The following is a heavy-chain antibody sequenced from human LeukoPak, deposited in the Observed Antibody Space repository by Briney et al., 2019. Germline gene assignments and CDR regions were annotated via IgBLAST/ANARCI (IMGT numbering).Heavy chain of an antibody. Sequence: SVKVSCKTSGGTFSSYAINWVRQAPGQGLEWMGGIIPIFGTANYAQKFQGRVTITTDESTSTAYMELSSLRSEDTAVYYCARDRSIAAPPDEDWGQGTLVTVSS. V-gene: IGHV1-69*05. CDR1: GGTFSSYA. CDR3: ARDRSIAAPPDED. CDR2: IIPIFGTA. D-gene: IGHD6-6*01. J-gene: IGHJ4*02.